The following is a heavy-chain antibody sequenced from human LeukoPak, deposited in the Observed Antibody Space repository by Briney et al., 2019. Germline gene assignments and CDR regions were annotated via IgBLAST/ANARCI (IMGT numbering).Heavy chain of an antibody. CDR2: ISGSGVST. D-gene: IGHD6-19*01. CDR3: AKDLGLTIVVARVDY. CDR1: GFSFSTYA. V-gene: IGHV3-23*01. J-gene: IGHJ4*02. Sequence: PGGSLRLSCAASGFSFSTYAMSWVRQAPGKGLEWVSAISGSGVSTSYADSVKGRFTISRDNSKNTLYLQMNRLRAEDTAVYYCAKDLGLTIVVARVDYWGQGTLVTVSS.